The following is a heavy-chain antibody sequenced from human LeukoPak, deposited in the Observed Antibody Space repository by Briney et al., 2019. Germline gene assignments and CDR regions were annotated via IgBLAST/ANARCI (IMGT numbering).Heavy chain of an antibody. J-gene: IGHJ4*02. CDR2: IYYSGRT. D-gene: IGHD3-10*01. CDR1: GGSFSGYY. Sequence: SETLSLTCAVYGGSFSGYYWSCIRQPPRKRLEWIGYIYYSGRTNYNPSLKSRVTLSVDTSKNQCSLKLSSGTAADAAVYYCARHQLFTGDRPYFGYWGQGTLVTVSS. CDR3: ARHQLFTGDRPYFGY. V-gene: IGHV4-59*08.